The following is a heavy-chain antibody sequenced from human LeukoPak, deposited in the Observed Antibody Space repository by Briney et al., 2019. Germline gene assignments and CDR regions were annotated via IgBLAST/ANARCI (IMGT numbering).Heavy chain of an antibody. D-gene: IGHD3-3*01. Sequence: GGSLRLSCAASGFTFSSYAMSWVRQAPGKGLEWVSAISGSGGSTYYADSVKGRFTISRDNSKNTLYLQMNSLRAEDTAEYYCAKGDYDFWSGLPFFDYWGQGTLVTVSS. V-gene: IGHV3-23*01. J-gene: IGHJ4*02. CDR3: AKGDYDFWSGLPFFDY. CDR1: GFTFSSYA. CDR2: ISGSGGST.